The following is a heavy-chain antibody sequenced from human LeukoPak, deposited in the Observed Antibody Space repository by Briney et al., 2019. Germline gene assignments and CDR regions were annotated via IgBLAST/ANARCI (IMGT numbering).Heavy chain of an antibody. V-gene: IGHV3-7*01. Sequence: GGSLRLSCAASGFAFSTYWMDWVRQAPGKGLEWVGNINQDGSVKHYVDSVRGRFTISRDNARNSVYLQMRALRVEDTAVYYCTGDFVFWGQGSLVTASS. J-gene: IGHJ4*02. CDR3: TGDFVF. CDR2: INQDGSVK. D-gene: IGHD3-3*01. CDR1: GFAFSTYW.